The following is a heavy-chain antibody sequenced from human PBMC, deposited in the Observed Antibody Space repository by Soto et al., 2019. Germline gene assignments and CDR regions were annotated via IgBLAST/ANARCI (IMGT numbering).Heavy chain of an antibody. J-gene: IGHJ4*02. Sequence: QVQLVESGGGVVQPGRSLRLSCAASGFTFSNYGIHWVRQAPGKGLEWVAVISYDGSTRYHADSVKGRFTISRDTSKNTLYLEMHSRRAEDTAMYYCAKGNYYDSSGIITSRTPFDYWGQGTLVTVSS. CDR3: AKGNYYDSSGIITSRTPFDY. D-gene: IGHD3-22*01. CDR2: ISYDGSTR. V-gene: IGHV3-30*18. CDR1: GFTFSNYG.